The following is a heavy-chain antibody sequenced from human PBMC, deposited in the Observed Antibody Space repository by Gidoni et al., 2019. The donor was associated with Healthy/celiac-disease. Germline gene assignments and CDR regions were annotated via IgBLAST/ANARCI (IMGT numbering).Heavy chain of an antibody. J-gene: IGHJ3*02. CDR2: INHSGST. CDR3: ARGSIVGAQRSFDI. V-gene: IGHV4-34*01. CDR1: GGSFSGYY. D-gene: IGHD1-26*01. Sequence: QVQLQQWGAGLLKPSETLSLTCAVYGGSFSGYYWSWIRQPPGKGLAWIGEINHSGSTNYNPSLKSRVTISVDTSKNQFSLKLSSVTAADTAVYYCARGSIVGAQRSFDIWGQGTMVTVSS.